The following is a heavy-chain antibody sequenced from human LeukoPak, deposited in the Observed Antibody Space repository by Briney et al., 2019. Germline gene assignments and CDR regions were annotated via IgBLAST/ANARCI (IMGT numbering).Heavy chain of an antibody. CDR2: INHSGST. V-gene: IGHV4-34*01. J-gene: IGHJ5*02. CDR1: GESFSGYS. D-gene: IGHD2-8*01. CDR3: ARRLRYCTNGVCSNWFDP. Sequence: SETLSLTCAVYGESFSGYSWSWIRQPPGKGLEWIGEINHSGSTNYNPSLKSRVTISVDTSKNQFSLKLSSVTAADTAVYYCARRLRYCTNGVCSNWFDPWGQGTLATVSS.